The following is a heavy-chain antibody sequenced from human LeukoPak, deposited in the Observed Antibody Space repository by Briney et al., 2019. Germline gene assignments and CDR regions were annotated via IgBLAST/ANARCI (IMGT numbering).Heavy chain of an antibody. CDR3: ARNDYGLYYFDY. V-gene: IGHV3-30-3*01. J-gene: IGHJ4*02. CDR2: ISYDGSKK. Sequence: PGGSLRLSCAASGFMFRNYAMHWFRQAPGKGLEWVAVISYDGSKKYYADSVKGQFTISRDNSKNTLSLQVNSLRAEDTAVYYCARNDYGLYYFDYWGQGTLVTVSS. CDR1: GFMFRNYA. D-gene: IGHD4-17*01.